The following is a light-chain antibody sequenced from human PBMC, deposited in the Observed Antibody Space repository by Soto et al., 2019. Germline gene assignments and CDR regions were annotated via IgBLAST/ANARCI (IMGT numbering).Light chain of an antibody. J-gene: IGKJ1*01. CDR3: QQYNDWPRT. CDR1: QNISSY. Sequence: IVLTQSPATLSLSPGERATLSCRASQNISSYLIWYQQRPGQAPRLLISSASNRATGIPARFSGRGSGTEFTLTISSLQSEDFAVYYCQQYNDWPRTFGQGTKVDIK. V-gene: IGKV3-15*01. CDR2: SAS.